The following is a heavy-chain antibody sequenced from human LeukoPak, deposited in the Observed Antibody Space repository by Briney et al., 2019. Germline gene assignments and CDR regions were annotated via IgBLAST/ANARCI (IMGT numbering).Heavy chain of an antibody. D-gene: IGHD1-26*01. CDR2: INTAGRST. V-gene: IGHV3-74*01. J-gene: IGHJ4*02. CDR1: GFTFSSYW. CDR3: ARARGSYDLFDY. Sequence: GGSLRLSCAASGFTFSSYWMQWVRQAPGKGPVWVSRINTAGRSTSYADSVKGRFTISRDNAKNTLYLQMNSLRAEDTAVYYCARARGSYDLFDYWGQGTLVTVSS.